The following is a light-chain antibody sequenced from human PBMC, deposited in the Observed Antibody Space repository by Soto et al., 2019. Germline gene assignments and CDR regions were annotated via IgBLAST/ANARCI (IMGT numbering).Light chain of an antibody. CDR1: RSDVGAYNY. J-gene: IGLJ1*01. Sequence: QSVLTQPASVSGSPGQSIDISCTGTRSDVGAYNYVSWYQQHPGKAPKLMISEVTNRPSGVSDRFSGSKSGNTASLTISGLQAEDEADYYCSSFTSRFTFVFGTGTKLTVL. CDR2: EVT. CDR3: SSFTSRFTFV. V-gene: IGLV2-14*01.